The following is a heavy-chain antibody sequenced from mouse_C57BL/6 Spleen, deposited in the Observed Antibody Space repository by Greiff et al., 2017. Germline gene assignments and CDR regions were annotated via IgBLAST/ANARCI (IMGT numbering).Heavy chain of an antibody. CDR1: GYTFTSYW. J-gene: IGHJ4*01. Sequence: QVQLQQPGAELVKPGASVKLSCKASGYTFTSYWMHWVKQRPGRGLEWIGRIDPNSGGTKYNEKFKSKATLTVDKPSSTAYMQLSSLTSEDSAVYYCASPYDEDAMDYWGQGTSVTVSS. D-gene: IGHD2-12*01. CDR2: IDPNSGGT. V-gene: IGHV1-72*01. CDR3: ASPYDEDAMDY.